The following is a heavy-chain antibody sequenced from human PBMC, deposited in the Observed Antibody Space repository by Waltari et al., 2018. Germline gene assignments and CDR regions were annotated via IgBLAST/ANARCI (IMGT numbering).Heavy chain of an antibody. Sequence: EVQLVESGGGLVQPGGSLRLSCAASGVTFSSYWMHWVRQAPGKGLVWVAGINSDGSSTNYADSVEGQFTISKANARNTLYLQMNRLRAEVTAVYYCARTYYYDSSGYPFDYWGQGTLVTVSS. J-gene: IGHJ4*02. V-gene: IGHV3-74*01. CDR2: INSDGSST. CDR3: ARTYYYDSSGYPFDY. D-gene: IGHD3-22*01. CDR1: GVTFSSYW.